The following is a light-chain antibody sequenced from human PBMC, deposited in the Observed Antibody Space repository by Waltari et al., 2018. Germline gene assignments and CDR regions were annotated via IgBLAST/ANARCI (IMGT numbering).Light chain of an antibody. CDR1: QGISID. CDR3: QKYDSAPQT. Sequence: DIQMTQSPSSLSASVGDRFTITCRASQGISIDLAWYQQKPGKAPKLLISGASTLQFGVPSRFSGSGSGTDFTLTISGLQPDDFATYYCQKYDSAPQTFGQGTKVEIK. CDR2: GAS. J-gene: IGKJ1*01. V-gene: IGKV1-27*01.